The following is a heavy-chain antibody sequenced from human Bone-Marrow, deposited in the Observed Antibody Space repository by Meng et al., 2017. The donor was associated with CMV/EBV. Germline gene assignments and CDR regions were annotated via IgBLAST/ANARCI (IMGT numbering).Heavy chain of an antibody. CDR3: ARGAYYDFWSGYYYTPSDY. D-gene: IGHD3-3*01. CDR2: IGSNGGST. J-gene: IGHJ4*02. V-gene: IGHV3-64*02. CDR1: GFTFSSYA. Sequence: GESLKISCAASGFTFSSYAMHLVRQAPGKGLEYVSAIGSNGGSTYYADSVKGRFTISRDNSKNTLYLQMGSLRAEDMAVYYCARGAYYDFWSGYYYTPSDYCGQGTLVTVSS.